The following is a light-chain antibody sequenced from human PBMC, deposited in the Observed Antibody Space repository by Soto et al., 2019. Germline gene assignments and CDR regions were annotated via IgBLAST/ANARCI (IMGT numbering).Light chain of an antibody. CDR1: QSVSSSY. V-gene: IGKV3-20*01. J-gene: IGKJ5*01. CDR3: QHYGSSTQIT. CDR2: GAS. Sequence: EIVLTQSPGTLSLSPGERATLSCRASQSVSSSYLAWYQQKPGQAPRLLIYGASSRATGIPDRFSGSGSGTKFPLTSSRLEHEDFAVYYCQHYGSSTQITFGQGTRLEIK.